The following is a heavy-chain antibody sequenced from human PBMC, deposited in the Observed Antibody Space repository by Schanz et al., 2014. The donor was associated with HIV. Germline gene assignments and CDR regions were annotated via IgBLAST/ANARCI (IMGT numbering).Heavy chain of an antibody. D-gene: IGHD3-9*01. V-gene: IGHV3-33*08. CDR1: GFTFSSYG. J-gene: IGHJ6*02. CDR2: ISYDGSNK. Sequence: QVQLVESGGGVVQPGRSLRLSCAASGFTFSSYGMHWVRQAPGKGLEWVAVISYDGSNKDYADSVKGRFTISRDNSKNTLFLQMNSLRDEDTAVYYCARDNEERDIWTGNYYYYGMDVWGQGTTVTVAS. CDR3: ARDNEERDIWTGNYYYYGMDV.